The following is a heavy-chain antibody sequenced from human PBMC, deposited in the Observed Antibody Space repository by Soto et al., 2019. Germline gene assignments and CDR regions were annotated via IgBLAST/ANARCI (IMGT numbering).Heavy chain of an antibody. CDR1: GGTFSSYA. J-gene: IGHJ6*02. V-gene: IGHV1-69*13. D-gene: IGHD2-2*01. CDR2: IIPIFGTA. CDR3: ARGYCSSTSCYAVADYYYGMDV. Sequence: SVKVSCKASGGTFSSYAISWVRQAPGQGLEWMGGIIPIFGTANYAQKFQGRVTITADESTSTAYMELSSLRSEDTAVYYCARGYCSSTSCYAVADYYYGMDVWGQGTTVTVSS.